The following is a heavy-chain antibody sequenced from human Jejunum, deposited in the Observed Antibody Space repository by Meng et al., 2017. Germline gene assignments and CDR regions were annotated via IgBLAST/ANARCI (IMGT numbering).Heavy chain of an antibody. D-gene: IGHD1-26*01. CDR3: TGGRGGSAQSDY. J-gene: IGHJ4*02. CDR2: SRSKNSSYTT. CDR1: GFTFSDHL. V-gene: IGHV3-72*01. Sequence: GESLKISCVASGFTFSDHLMDWVRQAPGEGLEWVGRSRSKNSSYTTEYAASVRGRFTVSRDGSKNLFYLHMNNLRNEDTTVYYCTGGRGGSAQSDYWGQGTLVTVSS.